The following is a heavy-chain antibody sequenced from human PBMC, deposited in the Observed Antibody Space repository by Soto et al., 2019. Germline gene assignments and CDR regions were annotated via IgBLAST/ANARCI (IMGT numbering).Heavy chain of an antibody. D-gene: IGHD2-2*01. V-gene: IGHV3-53*01. CDR3: AREQYCSSTSCPLGYYGMDV. CDR2: IYSGGST. Sequence: EVQLVESGGGLIQPGGSLRLSCAASGFTVSSNYMSWVRQAPGKGLEWVSVIYSGGSTYYADSVKGRFTISRDNSKNTLYLQMNSLRAEDTAVYYCAREQYCSSTSCPLGYYGMDVWGQGPTVTVSS. CDR1: GFTVSSNY. J-gene: IGHJ6*02.